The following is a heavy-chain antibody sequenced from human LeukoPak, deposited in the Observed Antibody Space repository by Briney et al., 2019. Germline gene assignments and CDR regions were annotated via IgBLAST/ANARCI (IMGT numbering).Heavy chain of an antibody. J-gene: IGHJ4*02. V-gene: IGHV4-31*03. Sequence: SQTLSLTCTVSGGSISSGGYYWSWIRQHPGKGLEWIGYIYYSGSTYYNPSLKSRVTISVDTSKNQFSLKLSSVTAADTAVYYCARENGVYGWYYFDYWGQGTLVTVSS. CDR2: IYYSGST. CDR3: ARENGVYGWYYFDY. D-gene: IGHD3-10*01. CDR1: GGSISSGGYY.